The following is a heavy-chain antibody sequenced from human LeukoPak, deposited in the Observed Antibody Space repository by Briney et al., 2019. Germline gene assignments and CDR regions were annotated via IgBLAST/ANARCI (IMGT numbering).Heavy chain of an antibody. CDR1: GYTFTSYY. CDR3: ARDAYRSSSLLDMDV. Sequence: ASVKVSCKASGYTFTSYYMHWVRQAPGQGLEWMGIINPSGGSTSYAQKFQGRVTMTRDTSISTGYMELSRLRSDDTAVYYCARDAYRSSSLLDMDVWGQGTTVTVSS. V-gene: IGHV1-46*01. CDR2: INPSGGST. J-gene: IGHJ6*02. D-gene: IGHD6-6*01.